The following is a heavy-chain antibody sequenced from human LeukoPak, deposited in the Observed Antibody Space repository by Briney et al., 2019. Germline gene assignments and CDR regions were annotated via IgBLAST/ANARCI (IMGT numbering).Heavy chain of an antibody. CDR1: AFTFSSYG. V-gene: IGHV3-33*01. J-gene: IGHJ4*02. CDR3: ARDSGSRYSYFDY. Sequence: GSLRLSCAASAFTFSSYGMHWVRQAPGKGLEWVAVIWYDGSNKYYADSVKGRFTISRDNSKNTLYLQMGSVRAEDTAVYYCARDSGSRYSYFDYWGQGTLVTVSS. D-gene: IGHD6-13*01. CDR2: IWYDGSNK.